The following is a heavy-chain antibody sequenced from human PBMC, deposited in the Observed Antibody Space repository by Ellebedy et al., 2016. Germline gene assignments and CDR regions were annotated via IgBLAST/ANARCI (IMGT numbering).Heavy chain of an antibody. CDR2: IWYDGSNK. CDR1: GFSLSSYG. Sequence: GESLKISCAASGFSLSSYGMYWVRQAPGKGLEWVAVIWYDGSNKYYADSVKGRFTISRDNSKNTLYLQMNSLRAEDTALYYCAREGGIFGLDYWGQGTLVTVSS. CDR3: AREGGIFGLDY. J-gene: IGHJ4*02. V-gene: IGHV3-33*01. D-gene: IGHD3-3*02.